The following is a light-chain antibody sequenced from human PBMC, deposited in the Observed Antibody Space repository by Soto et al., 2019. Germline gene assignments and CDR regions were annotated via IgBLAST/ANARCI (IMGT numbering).Light chain of an antibody. CDR3: QQYTDWPWGT. V-gene: IGKV3-15*01. J-gene: IGKJ4*01. CDR2: GAS. Sequence: TQSPATLSLSPGETATISFRASQSVHSNLAWFQQHPGQAPGLLIYGASSRATGIPVRFSGSGSGTEFILTISSLQPEDFAVYYCQQYTDWPWGTFGGGTKVDI. CDR1: QSVHSN.